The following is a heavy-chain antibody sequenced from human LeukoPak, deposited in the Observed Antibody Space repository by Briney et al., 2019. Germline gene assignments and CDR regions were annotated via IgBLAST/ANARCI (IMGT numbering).Heavy chain of an antibody. Sequence: GGPLRLSCAASGFTFDDYAMHWVRQAPGKGLEWVSGINWNGGSTGYADSVKGRFTISRDNAKNFLYLQMNSLRVEDTALYYCARDPYDSSGYRTFYFDYWGQGTLVTVSS. J-gene: IGHJ4*02. D-gene: IGHD3-22*01. V-gene: IGHV3-20*04. CDR1: GFTFDDYA. CDR3: ARDPYDSSGYRTFYFDY. CDR2: INWNGGST.